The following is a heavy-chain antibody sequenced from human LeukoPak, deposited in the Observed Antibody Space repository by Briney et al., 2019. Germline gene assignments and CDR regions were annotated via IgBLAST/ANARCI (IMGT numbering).Heavy chain of an antibody. CDR1: GYTFTDYY. D-gene: IGHD6-6*01. CDR2: INPNSGGT. V-gene: IGHV1-2*02. J-gene: IGHJ4*02. CDR3: ARARWQLVPYFDS. Sequence: ASVKVSCQASGYTFTDYYMLWVRQAPGQGLEWMGWINPNSGGTNFAQRLQGRVAMTRNPAISTAYLELGSLKSRDTAVYFCARARWQLVPYFDSWGQGTLVTVSS.